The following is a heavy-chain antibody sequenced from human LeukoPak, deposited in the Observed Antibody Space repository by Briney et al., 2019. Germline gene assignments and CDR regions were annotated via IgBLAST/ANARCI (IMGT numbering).Heavy chain of an antibody. CDR3: ARGDYYGSGSSGGDY. CDR1: GFTFDDYG. CDR2: INWNGGST. J-gene: IGHJ4*02. D-gene: IGHD3-10*01. V-gene: IGHV3-20*04. Sequence: GGSLRLSCVASGFTFDDYGMSWVRQAPGKGLEWVSGINWNGGSTGYADSVKGRFTISRDNAKNSLYLQMNSLRAEDTALYYCARGDYYGSGSSGGDYWGQGTLVTVSS.